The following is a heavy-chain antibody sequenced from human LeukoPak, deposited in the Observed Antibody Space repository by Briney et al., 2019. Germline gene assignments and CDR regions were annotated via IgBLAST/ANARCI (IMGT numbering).Heavy chain of an antibody. CDR1: GFTFSSYA. Sequence: GGSLRLSCAASGFTFSSYAMSWVRQAPGKGLEWVSAISGSGGSTYYADSVKGRFTISRDNSKNTLYLQMNSLRAEDTAVYYCAKRGSYGSSFTSTFDYWGQGTLVTVSS. D-gene: IGHD6-6*01. J-gene: IGHJ4*02. CDR2: ISGSGGST. CDR3: AKRGSYGSSFTSTFDY. V-gene: IGHV3-23*01.